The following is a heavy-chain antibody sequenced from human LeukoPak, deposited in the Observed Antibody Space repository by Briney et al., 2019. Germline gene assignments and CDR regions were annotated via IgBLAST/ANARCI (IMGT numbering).Heavy chain of an antibody. V-gene: IGHV3-30*18. Sequence: QPGGSLRLSCAASGFTFSSYGMHWVRQAPGKGLEWVAVISYDGSNKYYADSVKGRFTISRDNSKNTLYLQMNSLRAEDTAVYYCAKASGSGSYYNLFDYWGQGTLVTVSS. CDR1: GFTFSSYG. J-gene: IGHJ4*02. CDR3: AKASGSGSYYNLFDY. D-gene: IGHD3-10*01. CDR2: ISYDGSNK.